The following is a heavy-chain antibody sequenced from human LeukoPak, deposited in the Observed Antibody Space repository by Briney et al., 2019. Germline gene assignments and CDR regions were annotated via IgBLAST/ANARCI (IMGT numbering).Heavy chain of an antibody. CDR3: AKDPLGYCSSTSCYGFDY. D-gene: IGHD2-2*01. CDR1: GFTFSSYG. V-gene: IGHV3-30*02. J-gene: IGHJ4*02. Sequence: PGGSLRLSCAASGFTFSSYGMHWVRQAPGKGLEWVAFIRYDGSNKYYADSVKGRCTISRDNSKNTLYLQMNSLRAEDTAVYYCAKDPLGYCSSTSCYGFDYWGQGTLVTVSS. CDR2: IRYDGSNK.